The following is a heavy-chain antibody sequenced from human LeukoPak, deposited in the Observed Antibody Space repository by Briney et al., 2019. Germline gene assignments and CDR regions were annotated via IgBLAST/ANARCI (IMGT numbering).Heavy chain of an antibody. CDR2: ISGSGGST. J-gene: IGHJ4*02. CDR1: GFTFNNYA. V-gene: IGHV3-23*01. D-gene: IGHD6-13*01. Sequence: GGSLRLSCAASGFTFNNYAMNRVRQAPGKGLEWVSGISGSGGSTNYADSVKGRFTISRDNSKDTLYLQMNSLRAEDTAVYYCAKGFSSSWYPVADYWGQGTLATVSS. CDR3: AKGFSSSWYPVADY.